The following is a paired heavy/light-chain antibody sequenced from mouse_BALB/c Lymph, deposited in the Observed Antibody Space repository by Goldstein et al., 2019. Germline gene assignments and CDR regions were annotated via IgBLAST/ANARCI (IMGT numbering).Heavy chain of an antibody. D-gene: IGHD2-3*01. V-gene: IGHV5-9-4*01. CDR1: GFTFSSYA. CDR3: ARGGDGYYYAMDY. CDR2: ISSGGSYT. Sequence: EVQLVESGGGLVKPGGSLKLSCAASGFTFSSYAMSWVRQSPEKRLEWVAEISSGGSYTYYPDTVTGRFTISRDNAKNTLYLEMSSLRSEDTAMYYCARGGDGYYYAMDYWGQGTSVTVSS. J-gene: IGHJ4*01.
Light chain of an antibody. CDR1: ENIYSY. V-gene: IGKV12-44*01. J-gene: IGKJ2*01. Sequence: DIQMTQSPASLSASVGETVTITCRASENIYSYLAWYQQKQGKSPQLLVYNAKTLAEGVPSRFSGSGSGTQFSLKINSLQPEDFGSYYCQHHYGTPYTFGGGTKLEIK. CDR2: NAK. CDR3: QHHYGTPYT.